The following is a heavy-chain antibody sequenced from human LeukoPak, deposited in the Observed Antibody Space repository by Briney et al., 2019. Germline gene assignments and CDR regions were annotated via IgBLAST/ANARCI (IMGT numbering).Heavy chain of an antibody. Sequence: GESLKISCKGSGYSFTSYWIGWVRQMPGKGLEWMGIIYPGDSDTRYSPSFQGQVTISADKSISTAYLQWSSLKASDTAMYYCAKPLIPAGPEYDAFDFWGQGTMVTVSS. CDR1: GYSFTSYW. D-gene: IGHD1-14*01. J-gene: IGHJ3*01. V-gene: IGHV5-51*01. CDR2: IYPGDSDT. CDR3: AKPLIPAGPEYDAFDF.